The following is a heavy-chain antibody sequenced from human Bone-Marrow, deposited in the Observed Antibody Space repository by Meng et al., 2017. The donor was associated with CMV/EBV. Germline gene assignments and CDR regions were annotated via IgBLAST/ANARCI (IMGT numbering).Heavy chain of an antibody. CDR3: GKDRSKEDGMDV. J-gene: IGHJ6*02. CDR1: GFTFDDYA. CDR2: ISWNSGSI. D-gene: IGHD3-10*01. Sequence: SLKISCAASGFTFDDYAMHWDRQAPGKGLVWVSGISWNSGSIGYADSVKGRFTISRDNAKNSLYLQMNSLRAEDTALYYCGKDRSKEDGMDVWGQGTTVTVSS. V-gene: IGHV3-9*01.